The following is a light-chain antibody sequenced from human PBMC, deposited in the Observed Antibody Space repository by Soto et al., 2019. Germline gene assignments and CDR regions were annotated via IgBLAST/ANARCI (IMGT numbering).Light chain of an antibody. CDR2: HAS. Sequence: DIQMTQSPSSRSASIGDRVTITCQARQNITTTLSWYQQKTGKAPNLLIYHASKLAKGVTSRFSGSGSGTDFSFIITSLQREDLATYYCQQYYGLPPLNFGQGTRLEIK. CDR3: QQYYGLPPLN. CDR1: QNITTT. J-gene: IGKJ5*01. V-gene: IGKV1-33*01.